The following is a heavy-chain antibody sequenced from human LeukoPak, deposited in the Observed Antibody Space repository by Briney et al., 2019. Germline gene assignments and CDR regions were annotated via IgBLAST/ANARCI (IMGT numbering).Heavy chain of an antibody. CDR1: GGSITSYY. CDR2: VSDGGRT. J-gene: IGHJ4*02. CDR3: ARASTTFDD. V-gene: IGHV4-59*01. D-gene: IGHD1-14*01. Sequence: SENLSLTCSVSGGSITSYYWSWIRQPPGKGLEWIGHVSDGGRTNYSPSLRSRVSISVDTSKNQCSLKLNSVAAADTAVYFCARASTTFDDWGQGTLVTVSS.